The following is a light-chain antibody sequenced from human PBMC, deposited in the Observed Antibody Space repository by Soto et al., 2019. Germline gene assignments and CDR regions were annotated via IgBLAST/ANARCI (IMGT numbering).Light chain of an antibody. CDR1: TSNIGTNY. J-gene: IGLJ1*01. Sequence: QYVLTQPPSSSGTPGQRVTISCSGSTSNIGTNYVYWYHQLPGTAPKLLISRNNQRPSGVPDRFSGSKSGTSASLAISGLRSEDEGDYYCAAWDDSLSGNYVFGTRTKVTVL. CDR2: RNN. CDR3: AAWDDSLSGNYV. V-gene: IGLV1-47*01.